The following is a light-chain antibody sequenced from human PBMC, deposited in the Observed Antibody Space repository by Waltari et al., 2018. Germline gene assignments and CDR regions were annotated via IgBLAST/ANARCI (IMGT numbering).Light chain of an antibody. CDR3: SSYTTSSIPGV. CDR2: EVS. CDR1: SSDVGAYIY. Sequence: QPALTQPASVSGSPGRPTTFPCTETSSDVGAYIYFSWYQQHPGKAPKFLIYEVSNRPSGVSNRFSGSKSGNTASLTISGLQAEDEADYYCSSYTTSSIPGVFGTGTKVTVL. V-gene: IGLV2-14*01. J-gene: IGLJ1*01.